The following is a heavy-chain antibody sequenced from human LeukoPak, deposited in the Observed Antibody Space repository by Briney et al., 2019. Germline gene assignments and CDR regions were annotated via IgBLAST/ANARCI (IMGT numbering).Heavy chain of an antibody. V-gene: IGHV3-23*01. CDR3: AKTGPYDILTGYPLGYSDY. D-gene: IGHD3-9*01. Sequence: QPGGSLRLSCAASGFTFSSYAMSWVRQAPGKGLEWVSAISGSGGSTYYADSVKGRFTISRDNSKNTLYLQMNSLRAEDTAVYYCAKTGPYDILTGYPLGYSDYWGQGTLVTVSS. CDR1: GFTFSSYA. CDR2: ISGSGGST. J-gene: IGHJ4*02.